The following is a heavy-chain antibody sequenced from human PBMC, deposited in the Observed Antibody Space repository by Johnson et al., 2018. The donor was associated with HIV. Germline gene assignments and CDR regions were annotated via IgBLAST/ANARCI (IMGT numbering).Heavy chain of an antibody. J-gene: IGHJ3*02. CDR2: ISWNSGII. Sequence: VQLVESGGGVVQPGRSLRLSCAASGFTFDDYAMYWVRQAPGKGLEWVSGISWNSGIIGYADSVKGRFTISRDNAKNTLYLKMNSLRAEDTAVYYCAREVDAFDMWGQGTLVTVSS. CDR3: AREVDAFDM. CDR1: GFTFDDYA. V-gene: IGHV3-9*01.